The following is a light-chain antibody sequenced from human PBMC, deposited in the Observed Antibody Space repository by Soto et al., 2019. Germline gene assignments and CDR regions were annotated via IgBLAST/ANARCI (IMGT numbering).Light chain of an antibody. CDR1: QSVSRL. V-gene: IGKV1-5*01. Sequence: DSQMTQSPSTLSAFVGDRVTITCRASQSVSRLLAWYQQRPGKAPKVLIWDASTLHRGVPSRFSGSGSGTEFTLTISSLEPEDFATYYCQQYRGYSTWTFGQGTKVDIK. J-gene: IGKJ1*01. CDR3: QQYRGYSTWT. CDR2: DAS.